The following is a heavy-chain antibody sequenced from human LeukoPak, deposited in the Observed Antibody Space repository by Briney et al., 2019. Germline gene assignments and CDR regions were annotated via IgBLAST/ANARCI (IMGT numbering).Heavy chain of an antibody. Sequence: SETLSLTCTVSGYSISSGYYWGWIRQPPGKGLEWIGSIYHSGSTYYNPSLKSRVTISVDTSKNQFSLKLSSVTAADTAVYYCARTLSPNWYFDLWGRGTLVTVSS. CDR1: GYSISSGYY. J-gene: IGHJ2*01. D-gene: IGHD3-16*01. CDR2: IYHSGST. V-gene: IGHV4-38-2*02. CDR3: ARTLSPNWYFDL.